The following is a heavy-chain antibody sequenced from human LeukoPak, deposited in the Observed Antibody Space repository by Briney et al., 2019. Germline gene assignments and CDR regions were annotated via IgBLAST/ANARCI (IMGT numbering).Heavy chain of an antibody. CDR1: GFTFSSYA. CDR3: ARSGGYCSSTSCFDAFDI. V-gene: IGHV3-30*04. Sequence: GGSLRLSCAASGFTFSSYAMHWVRQAPGKGLEWVAVISYDGSNKYYADSVKGRFTISRDNSKNTLYLQMNSLRAEDTAVYYCARSGGYCSSTSCFDAFDIWGQGTMVTVSS. CDR2: ISYDGSNK. J-gene: IGHJ3*02. D-gene: IGHD2-2*03.